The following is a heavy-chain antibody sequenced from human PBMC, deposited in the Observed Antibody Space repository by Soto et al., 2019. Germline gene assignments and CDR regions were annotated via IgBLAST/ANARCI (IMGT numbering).Heavy chain of an antibody. CDR3: ARLERPPDPEFDP. CDR1: GYSFTSYW. CDR2: IDPSDSYT. J-gene: IGHJ5*02. V-gene: IGHV5-10-1*01. D-gene: IGHD1-1*01. Sequence: PGEPLKISCKGSGYSFTSYWISWVRQMPGKGLEWMGRIDPSDSYTNYSPSFQGHVTISADKSISTAYLQWSSLKASDTAMYYCARLERPPDPEFDPWGQGTLVTVSS.